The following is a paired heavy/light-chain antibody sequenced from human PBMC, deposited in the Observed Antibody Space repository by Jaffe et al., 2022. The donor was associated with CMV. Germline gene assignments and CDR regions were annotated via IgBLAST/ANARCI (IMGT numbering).Light chain of an antibody. CDR2: GAS. CDR1: QSVSNN. Sequence: EIVMTQSPATLSVSLGERATLSCRASQSVSNNLAWYQQKRGQAPRLLIYGASTRATGIPARFSGSGSGTEFTLTISSLQSEDFAVYYCQQYNNWYTFGQGTKLEIK. V-gene: IGKV3-15*01. J-gene: IGKJ2*01. CDR3: QQYNNWYT.
Heavy chain of an antibody. Sequence: EVQLVESGGGLVQPGGSLTLSCTASGFTFDNYAMSWVRQAPGEGLEWVSAISGAGGFTYQTDSVKGRFTISRDNLKRTLYLHMNSLRAEDTAVYYCAKEPFASPGDAFDVWGQGTLVTFSS. CDR3: AKEPFASPGDAFDV. D-gene: IGHD3-3*02. CDR1: GFTFDNYA. CDR2: ISGAGGFT. V-gene: IGHV3-23*04. J-gene: IGHJ3*01.